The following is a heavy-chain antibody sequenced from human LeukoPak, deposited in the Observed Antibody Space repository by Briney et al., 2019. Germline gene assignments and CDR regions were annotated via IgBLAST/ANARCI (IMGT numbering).Heavy chain of an antibody. D-gene: IGHD3-22*01. V-gene: IGHV4-39*01. CDR2: VHYSGSI. J-gene: IGHJ5*02. CDR3: ARQNKRITMIVVYTWFDP. CDR1: GASISSSSYY. Sequence: SETLSLTCTVSGASISSSSYYWAWIRQPPGKGLEWIGSVHYSGSIYYNPSLKSRATLSVDTSKNQFSLKLSSVTAADTAVYYCARQNKRITMIVVYTWFDPWGQGTLVTVSS.